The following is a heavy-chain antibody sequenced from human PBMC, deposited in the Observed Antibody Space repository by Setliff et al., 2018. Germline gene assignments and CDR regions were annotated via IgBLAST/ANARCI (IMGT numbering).Heavy chain of an antibody. V-gene: IGHV1-8*01. D-gene: IGHD2-21*01. Sequence: ASVKVSCKASGYTFTSYDINWVRQATGQGLEWMGWMNPNSGNTGYAQKFQGRVTMTRNTSISTAYMELSSQRSEDTAVYYCARGDFDSYFPLNAFDIWGQGTMVTVSS. CDR3: ARGDFDSYFPLNAFDI. J-gene: IGHJ3*02. CDR1: GYTFTSYD. CDR2: MNPNSGNT.